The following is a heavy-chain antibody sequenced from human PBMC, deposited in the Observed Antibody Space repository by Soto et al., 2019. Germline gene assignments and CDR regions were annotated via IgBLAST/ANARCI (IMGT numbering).Heavy chain of an antibody. D-gene: IGHD1-1*01. CDR2: VYSTGGT. J-gene: IGHJ6*02. V-gene: IGHV4-59*08. Sequence: QVQLQQSGPGLVKPSETLSLTCSVSSGPSSSHNWGWIRQPPGRGLEWIGYVYSTGGTSYNPSRKSRGTISADTSTNHISLTLTSVTAADTAVYYCVRQGIGNLHGLVDVWGQGTTVRVSS. CDR1: SGPSSSHN. CDR3: VRQGIGNLHGLVDV.